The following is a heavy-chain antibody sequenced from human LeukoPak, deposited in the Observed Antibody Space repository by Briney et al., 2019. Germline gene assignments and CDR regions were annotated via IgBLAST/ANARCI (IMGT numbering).Heavy chain of an antibody. D-gene: IGHD2-21*02. V-gene: IGHV3-7*01. Sequence: GGSLRLSCAASGFSFSSYEMNWVRQAPGKGLEWVANIKQDGSEKYYVDSVKGRFTISRDNAKNSLYLQMNSLRAEDTAVYYCARVGGKHIVVVTAHNFDYWGQGTLVTVSS. CDR3: ARVGGKHIVVVTAHNFDY. J-gene: IGHJ4*02. CDR1: GFSFSSYE. CDR2: IKQDGSEK.